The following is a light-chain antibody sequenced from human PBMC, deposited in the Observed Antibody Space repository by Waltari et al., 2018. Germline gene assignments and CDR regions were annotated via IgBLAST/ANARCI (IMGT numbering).Light chain of an antibody. Sequence: DIQMTQSPSSLSASVGDRVTITCRASQSISSYLNLYQQKPGKAPKLLSYAASSLQSGVPSRFSGSGSGTDFTLTISSLQPEDFATYYCQQSYSTPFGGGTKVEIK. V-gene: IGKV1-39*01. CDR2: AAS. J-gene: IGKJ4*01. CDR1: QSISSY. CDR3: QQSYSTP.